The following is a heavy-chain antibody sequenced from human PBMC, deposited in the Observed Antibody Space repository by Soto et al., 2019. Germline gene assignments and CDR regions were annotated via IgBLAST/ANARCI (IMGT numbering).Heavy chain of an antibody. CDR3: ARHSPDFDWLSQFDY. J-gene: IGHJ4*02. V-gene: IGHV4-59*08. CDR1: GGSISSYY. Sequence: SETLSLTCTVSGGSISSYYWGWIRQTPGKGLEWIGYIFYFGSTNYNPSLKSRVTLSIDTSKNQLSLKLSSVTAADTAVYYCARHSPDFDWLSQFDYWGQGTLVPAPQ. D-gene: IGHD3-9*01. CDR2: IFYFGST.